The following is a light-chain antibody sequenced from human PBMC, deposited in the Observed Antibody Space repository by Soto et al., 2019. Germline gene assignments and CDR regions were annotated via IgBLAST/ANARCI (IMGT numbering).Light chain of an antibody. V-gene: IGKV3-20*01. CDR3: QQYGSSPLT. CDR1: QSVSRTY. Sequence: EIVLTQSPATLSLSPLEIAAVSFTASQSVSRTYLAWYQQKPGQAPRLLIYGASSRATGIPDRFSGSGSGTDFTLTISRLEPEDFAVYYCQQYGSSPLTFGGGTKVDIK. J-gene: IGKJ4*01. CDR2: GAS.